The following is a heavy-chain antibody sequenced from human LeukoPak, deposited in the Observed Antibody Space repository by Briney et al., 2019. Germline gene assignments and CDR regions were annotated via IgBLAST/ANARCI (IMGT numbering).Heavy chain of an antibody. D-gene: IGHD5-18*01. CDR2: IYSGGST. Sequence: PGGSLRLSCAASGFTVSSNYVSWVRQAPGKGLEWVSVIYSGGSTYYADSVKGRFTFSRDNSKNTLYLQMNSLRAEDTAVYYCAKDRPGYSFGSREAFDIWGQGTMVTVSS. V-gene: IGHV3-53*01. CDR3: AKDRPGYSFGSREAFDI. J-gene: IGHJ3*02. CDR1: GFTVSSNY.